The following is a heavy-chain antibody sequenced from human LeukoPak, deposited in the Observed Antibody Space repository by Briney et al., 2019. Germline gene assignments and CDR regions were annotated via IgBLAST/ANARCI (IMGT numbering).Heavy chain of an antibody. CDR1: GGSISSSSFY. J-gene: IGHJ4*02. CDR2: IYYSGST. V-gene: IGHV4-39*01. D-gene: IGHD5-18*01. CDR3: ARHKGYTYGYGDY. Sequence: SETLSLTCTVSGGSISSSSFYWGWVRQPPGKGLEWIGNIYYSGSTYYNPSLKGRVTISVDTSKNQFSLKLSSVIAADTAVYYCARHKGYTYGYGDYWGQGTLVTVSS.